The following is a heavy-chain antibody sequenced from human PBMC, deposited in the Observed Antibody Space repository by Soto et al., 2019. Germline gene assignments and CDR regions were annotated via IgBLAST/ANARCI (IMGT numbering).Heavy chain of an antibody. CDR1: GGSIRNYF. CDR3: ARGGVVVVSYAFDV. J-gene: IGHJ6*02. CDR2: IYHTGST. V-gene: IGHV4-59*01. D-gene: IGHD2-21*01. Sequence: SETLSLTCTVSGGSIRNYFWTWIRQPPGKGLEWIGYIYHTGSTNYSPSLNSRVSISLDTSKNQFSLTLKSVTAADTAVYYCARGGVVVVSYAFDVWGQGTTVTVSS.